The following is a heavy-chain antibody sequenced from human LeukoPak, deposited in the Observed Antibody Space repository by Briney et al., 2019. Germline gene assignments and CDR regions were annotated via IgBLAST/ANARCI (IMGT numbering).Heavy chain of an antibody. CDR3: ASGDSSGYYPFDY. J-gene: IGHJ4*02. D-gene: IGHD3-22*01. CDR1: GYTFTGYY. CDR2: INPNSGGT. V-gene: IGHV1-2*02. Sequence: GASVTVSCKASGYTFTGYYMHWVRQAPGQGLEWMGWINPNSGGTNYAQKFQGRVTMTRDTSISTAYMELSRLRSDDTAVYYCASGDSSGYYPFDYWGQGTLVTVSS.